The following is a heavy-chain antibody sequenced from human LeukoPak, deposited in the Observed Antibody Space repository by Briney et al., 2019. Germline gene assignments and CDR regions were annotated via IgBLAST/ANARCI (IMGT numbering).Heavy chain of an antibody. CDR3: ATASSYSGYYYYYMDV. V-gene: IGHV4-34*01. J-gene: IGHJ6*03. Sequence: PSETLSLTCAVYGGSLSGYYWSWVSQPPGKGMEWIGEINRSGSNNYNPSRKRRVTISVETTKNQFSQKRSSVTAADTAVYYCATASSYSGYYYYYMDVWGKGTTVTVSS. CDR1: GGSLSGYY. CDR2: INRSGSN. D-gene: IGHD1-26*01.